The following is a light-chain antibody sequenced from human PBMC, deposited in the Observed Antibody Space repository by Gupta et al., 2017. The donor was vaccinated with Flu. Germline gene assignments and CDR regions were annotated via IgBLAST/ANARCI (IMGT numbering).Light chain of an antibody. CDR3: LQANSFPFT. CDR2: AAS. Sequence: DIQMPQSPSSVSASVGDRVSITCRASQGISSGLAWYQQKPGTAPKLLISAASTLQSGVPSRFSGSGSGTDFTLTISSLQPEDFATYYCLQANSFPFTFGQGTRLEIK. CDR1: QGISSG. V-gene: IGKV1D-12*01. J-gene: IGKJ5*01.